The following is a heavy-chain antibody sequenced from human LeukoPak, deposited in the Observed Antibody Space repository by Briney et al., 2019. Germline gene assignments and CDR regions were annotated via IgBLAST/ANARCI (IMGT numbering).Heavy chain of an antibody. Sequence: GASVKDSCKASGYTFTSYGISWVRQAPGQGLEWMGWISGYNGHTKYAQKFQGRATMTTDTSTSTAYMELRSLRSDDTAVYYCARDSREVLLWFGEFSPWGQGTLVTVSS. D-gene: IGHD3-10*01. CDR2: ISGYNGHT. CDR3: ARDSREVLLWFGEFSP. J-gene: IGHJ5*02. V-gene: IGHV1-18*01. CDR1: GYTFTSYG.